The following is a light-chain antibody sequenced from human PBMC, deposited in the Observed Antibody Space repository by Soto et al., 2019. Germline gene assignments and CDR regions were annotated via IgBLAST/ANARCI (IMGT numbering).Light chain of an antibody. CDR2: DTS. Sequence: EIVLTQSPATLSLSPGERATLSCRASQSVSSNYLAWYQQRPGQAPRLLIYDTSNRATGIPARFSGSGSGTDFTLTISSLEPEDFAVYYCQQRGIYPLTFGGGTKVDIK. CDR1: QSVSSN. V-gene: IGKV3-11*01. J-gene: IGKJ4*01. CDR3: QQRGIYPLT.